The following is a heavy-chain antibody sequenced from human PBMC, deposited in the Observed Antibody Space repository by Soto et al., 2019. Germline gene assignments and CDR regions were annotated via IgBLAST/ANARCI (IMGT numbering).Heavy chain of an antibody. J-gene: IGHJ4*02. CDR1: GGSISSYY. CDR3: ARDFWSGYGYFDF. V-gene: IGHV4-59*06. CDR2: IYYTGTT. Sequence: SETLSLTCTVSGGSISSYYWSWIRQLPGKGLEWIGYIYYTGTTYYNPSLESRLTISIDTSNNQVSLKLTSVTAADTAVYYCARDFWSGYGYFDFWGQGTLVTVSS. D-gene: IGHD3-3*01.